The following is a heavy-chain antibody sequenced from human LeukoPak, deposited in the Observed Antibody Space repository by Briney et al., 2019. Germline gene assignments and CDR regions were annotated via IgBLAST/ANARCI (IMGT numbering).Heavy chain of an antibody. CDR1: GGSISTYY. D-gene: IGHD3-22*01. V-gene: IGHV4-59*01. CDR3: ARNYDSSGYYWS. J-gene: IGHJ4*02. Sequence: SETLSLTCTVSGGSISTYYWSWIRQPPGKGLEWIGYIYYSGSTNYNPSLKSRVTMSVDTSKSQFSLKLNSVTAADTAVYYCARNYDSSGYYWSWGQGTLVTVSS. CDR2: IYYSGST.